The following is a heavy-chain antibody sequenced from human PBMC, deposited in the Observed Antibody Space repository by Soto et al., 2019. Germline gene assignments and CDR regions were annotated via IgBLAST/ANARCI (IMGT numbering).Heavy chain of an antibody. CDR1: GFAFSSYG. V-gene: IGHV3-30*03. D-gene: IGHD1-26*01. J-gene: IGHJ4*02. CDR3: VSGGGYGHASVPYS. Sequence: QAQLVESGGGVVQPGRSLRLSCAASGFAFSSYGMHWVRQAPGTGLEWVAVISYDGSRKHYADSVKGRFTSSRDNSKNMLVLQMSSRGAEDTAVYYCVSGGGYGHASVPYSWGQGTLVSVSS. CDR2: ISYDGSRK.